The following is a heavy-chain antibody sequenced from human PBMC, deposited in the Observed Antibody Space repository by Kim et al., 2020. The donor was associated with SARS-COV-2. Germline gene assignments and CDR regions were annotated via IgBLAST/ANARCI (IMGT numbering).Heavy chain of an antibody. D-gene: IGHD3-10*01. CDR2: INTNTGNP. J-gene: IGHJ5*02. CDR3: ARDPRRGNYYGSGSRAGWFDP. V-gene: IGHV7-4-1*02. Sequence: ASVKVSCKASGYTFTSYAMNWVRQAPGQGLEWMGWINTNTGNPTYAQGFTGRFVFSLDTSVSTAYLQISSLKAEDTAVYYCARDPRRGNYYGSGSRAGWFDPWGQGTLVTVSS. CDR1: GYTFTSYA.